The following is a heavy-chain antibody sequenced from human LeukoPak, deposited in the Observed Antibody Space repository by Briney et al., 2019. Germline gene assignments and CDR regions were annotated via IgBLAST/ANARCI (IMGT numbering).Heavy chain of an antibody. CDR3: ARGHEEWIQLWLPDY. V-gene: IGHV3-48*04. D-gene: IGHD5-18*01. CDR1: GFTFSSYS. Sequence: GGSLRLSCAASGFTFSSYSMNWVRQAPGKGLEWVSYISSSGSTIYYADSVKGRFTISRDNAKNSLYLQMNSLGAEDTAVYYCARGHEEWIQLWLPDYWGQGTLVTVSS. J-gene: IGHJ4*02. CDR2: ISSSGSTI.